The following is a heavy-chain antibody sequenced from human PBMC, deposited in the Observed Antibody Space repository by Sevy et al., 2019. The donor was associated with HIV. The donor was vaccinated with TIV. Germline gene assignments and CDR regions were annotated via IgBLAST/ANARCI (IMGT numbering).Heavy chain of an antibody. Sequence: GGSLRLSCAASGFPFTTYAVHWVRQAPGKGLEWLAVISFNGGNKFYADSVRGRFTISRDNSENTMYLQMNSLRVEDTAMYYCARDFSGGERLGQLSAYFDYWGQGTLVTVSS. V-gene: IGHV3-30-3*01. CDR2: ISFNGGNK. CDR1: GFPFTTYA. CDR3: ARDFSGGERLGQLSAYFDY. D-gene: IGHD3-16*02. J-gene: IGHJ4*02.